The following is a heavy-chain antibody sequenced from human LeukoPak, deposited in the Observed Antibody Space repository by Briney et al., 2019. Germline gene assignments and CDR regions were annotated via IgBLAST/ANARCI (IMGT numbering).Heavy chain of an antibody. V-gene: IGHV3-48*01. CDR3: ARVYRNEEGFWTPNNYMDV. CDR2: ISSGSSTI. Sequence: GGSLRLSCAVSGFTFSIFGMHWVRQAPGKGLEWVSYISSGSSTIDNADSVKGRFTISRDNAKNSLYLQMNSLRAEDTAVYYCARVYRNEEGFWTPNNYMDVWGKGTTVTVSS. J-gene: IGHJ6*03. CDR1: GFTFSIFG. D-gene: IGHD3/OR15-3a*01.